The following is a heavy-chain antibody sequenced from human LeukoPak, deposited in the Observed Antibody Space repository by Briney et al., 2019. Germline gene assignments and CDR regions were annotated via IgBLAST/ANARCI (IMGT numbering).Heavy chain of an antibody. D-gene: IGHD1-1*01. CDR2: ISGSGGST. Sequence: PGGSLRLSCAASGFTFSSYAMSWVRQAPGKGLEWVSAISGSGGSTYYADSVKGRFTISRDNSKNTLYLQMNSLRAEDTAVYYCARVPTIHYYFYYMDVWGKGTTVTVSS. V-gene: IGHV3-23*01. CDR3: ARVPTIHYYFYYMDV. CDR1: GFTFSSYA. J-gene: IGHJ6*03.